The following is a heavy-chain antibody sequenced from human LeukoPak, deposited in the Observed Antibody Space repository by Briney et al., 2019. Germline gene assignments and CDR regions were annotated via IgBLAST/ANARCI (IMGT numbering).Heavy chain of an antibody. D-gene: IGHD3-16*01. CDR1: GFTVSSNY. CDR2: IYSGGST. CDR3: ARVTCYYYYMDV. Sequence: GGSLRLSCAASGFTVSSNYMSWVRQAPGKGLEWVSVIYSGGSTYYADSVKGRFTISRDNSKNTLYLQMNSLRAEDTAVYYCARVTCYYYYMDVWGKGTTVTVSS. V-gene: IGHV3-53*01. J-gene: IGHJ6*03.